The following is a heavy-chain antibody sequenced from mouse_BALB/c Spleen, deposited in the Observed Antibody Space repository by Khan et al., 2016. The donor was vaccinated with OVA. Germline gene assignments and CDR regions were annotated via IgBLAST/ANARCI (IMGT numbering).Heavy chain of an antibody. Sequence: QIQLVQSGPELKKPGETVKSTCKASGYTFTDYVMHWVKQAPGKGLKWMGWINTETGEPTYADDFKGRFAFSLETSASSAFLQLTNLKNEDTATYCCAHYDGNYGGFGYWGQGTLVTVSA. CDR2: INTETGEP. CDR3: AHYDGNYGGFGY. CDR1: GYTFTDYV. D-gene: IGHD2-1*01. V-gene: IGHV9-2-1*01. J-gene: IGHJ3*02.